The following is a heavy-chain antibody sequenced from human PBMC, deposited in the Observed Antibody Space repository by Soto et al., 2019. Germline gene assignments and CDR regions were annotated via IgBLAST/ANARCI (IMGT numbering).Heavy chain of an antibody. Sequence: SETLPLTCTVSGGSIGSYYWSWIRQPPGKGLEWIGYIYYSGSTNYNPSLKSRVTISVDTSKNQFSLKLSSVTAADTAVYYCARRYGPGFDYWGQGTLVTVS. CDR2: IYYSGST. V-gene: IGHV4-59*08. CDR3: ARRYGPGFDY. CDR1: GGSIGSYY. J-gene: IGHJ4*02. D-gene: IGHD4-17*01.